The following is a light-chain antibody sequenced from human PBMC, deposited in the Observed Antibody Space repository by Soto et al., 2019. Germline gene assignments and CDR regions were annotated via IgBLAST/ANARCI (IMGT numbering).Light chain of an antibody. CDR1: QSLVYRNGNTF. Sequence: DVVMTQSPLSLPVTLGQPASISCRSSQSLVYRNGNTFLNWFQQRPGQSPRRLIYEISKRDSGVPDRFSGSGSETDFTLKISRVEAEDVAIYYCMQGTHWPYTFGQGTKLEIK. CDR2: EIS. V-gene: IGKV2-30*01. CDR3: MQGTHWPYT. J-gene: IGKJ2*01.